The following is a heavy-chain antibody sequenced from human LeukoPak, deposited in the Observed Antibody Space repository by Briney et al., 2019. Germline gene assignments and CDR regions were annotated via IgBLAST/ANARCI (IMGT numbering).Heavy chain of an antibody. Sequence: GGSLRLSCAASGFTLRSYGVHWVRQAPGKGLEWVAVISNDGSKKYYADSVKGRFTISRDNSKNTLYLQMNSLRAEDTAVYYCAKDHQGGAYGSGSLSGIDYWGQGTLVTVSS. CDR3: AKDHQGGAYGSGSLSGIDY. CDR1: GFTLRSYG. CDR2: ISNDGSKK. V-gene: IGHV3-30*18. J-gene: IGHJ4*02. D-gene: IGHD3-10*01.